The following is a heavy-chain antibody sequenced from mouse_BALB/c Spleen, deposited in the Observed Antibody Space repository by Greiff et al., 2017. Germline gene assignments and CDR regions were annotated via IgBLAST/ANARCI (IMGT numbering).Heavy chain of an antibody. CDR1: GYSITSDYA. CDR3: AREELGEGFDY. V-gene: IGHV3-2*02. CDR2: ISYSGST. J-gene: IGHJ2*01. D-gene: IGHD4-1*01. Sequence: VQLKQSGPGLVKPSQSLSLTCTVTGYSITSDYAWNWIRQFPGNKLEWMGYISYSGSTSYNPSLKSRISITRDTSKNQFFLQLNSVTTEDTATYYCAREELGEGFDYWGQGTTLTVSS.